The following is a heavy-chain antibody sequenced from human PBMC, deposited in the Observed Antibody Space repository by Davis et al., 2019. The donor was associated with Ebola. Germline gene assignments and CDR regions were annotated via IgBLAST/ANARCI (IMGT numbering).Heavy chain of an antibody. CDR2: ISSSSTTI. J-gene: IGHJ6*02. V-gene: IGHV3-48*02. CDR1: GFTFSSYS. CDR3: AGEDHGMDI. Sequence: PGGSLRLSCAASGFTFSSYSMNWVRQAPGKGLEWVSYISSSSTTIKYADSVKGRFTISRDNAKNSLSLQMNSLRDDDTAVYYCAGEDHGMDIWGQGTTVTVSS. D-gene: IGHD4-17*01.